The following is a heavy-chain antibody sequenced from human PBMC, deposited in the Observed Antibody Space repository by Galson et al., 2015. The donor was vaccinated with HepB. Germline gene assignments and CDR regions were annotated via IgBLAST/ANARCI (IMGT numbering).Heavy chain of an antibody. V-gene: IGHV3-48*02. CDR2: ISSSSSTI. Sequence: SLRLSCAASGFTFSSYSMNWVRQAPGKGLEWVSYISSSSSTIYYADSVKGRFTISRDNAKNSLYLQMNSLRDEDTAVYYCARDQSSYSNYGYYYYYYMDVWSKGTTVAVSS. CDR3: ARDQSSYSNYGYYYYYYMDV. CDR1: GFTFSSYS. D-gene: IGHD4-11*01. J-gene: IGHJ6*03.